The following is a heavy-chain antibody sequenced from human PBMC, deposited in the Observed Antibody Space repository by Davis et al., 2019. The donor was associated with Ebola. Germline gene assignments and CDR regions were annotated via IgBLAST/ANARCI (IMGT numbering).Heavy chain of an antibody. V-gene: IGHV3-33*08. D-gene: IGHD5-24*01. CDR2: IWYEGTDG. J-gene: IGHJ4*02. Sequence: GESLKISCEASGFSFDAYAMHWVRQAPGKGLEWVSSIWYEGTDGNYADSVRGRFIISRDDSKNSLYLQMNSLRAEDTAVYYCARERWLQSYYFDYWGQGTLVTVSS. CDR1: GFSFDAYA. CDR3: ARERWLQSYYFDY.